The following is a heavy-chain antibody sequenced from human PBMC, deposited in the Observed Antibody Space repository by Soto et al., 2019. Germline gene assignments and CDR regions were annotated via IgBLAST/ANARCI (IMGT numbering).Heavy chain of an antibody. CDR2: ISYDGSNK. CDR3: AKGGSSGWHFDY. V-gene: IGHV3-30*18. J-gene: IGHJ4*02. D-gene: IGHD6-19*01. Sequence: GGSLRLSCAASGFTFSSYGMHWVRQAPGKGLEWVAVISYDGSNKYYADSVKGRFTISRDNSKNTLYLQMNSLRAEDTAVYYCAKGGSSGWHFDYWGQGTLVTVSS. CDR1: GFTFSSYG.